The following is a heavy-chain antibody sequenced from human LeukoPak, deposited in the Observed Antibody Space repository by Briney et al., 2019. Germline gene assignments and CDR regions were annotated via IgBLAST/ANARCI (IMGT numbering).Heavy chain of an antibody. V-gene: IGHV4-34*01. J-gene: IGHJ6*02. Sequence: SETLSLTCTVSGGSISSYYWSWIRQPPGKGLEWIGEINHSGSTNYNPSLKSRVTISVDTSKNQFSLKLSSVTAADTAVYYCARARQYYDFWSGYSQYYGMDVWGQGTTVTVSS. CDR1: GGSISSYY. CDR2: INHSGST. CDR3: ARARQYYDFWSGYSQYYGMDV. D-gene: IGHD3-3*01.